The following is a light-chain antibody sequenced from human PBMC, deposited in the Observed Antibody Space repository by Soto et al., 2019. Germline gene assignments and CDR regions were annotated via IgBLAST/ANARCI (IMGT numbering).Light chain of an antibody. Sequence: DIQITHSQTSVSAPVAYRVCITCRASQGISSWLAWYQQKPGKAPKLLIDAASSLQSGVPSRFSCSGSERDFPLPISSLTPQDFEPYYCQQVNSFPLTCGGGPK. CDR1: QGISSW. CDR2: AAS. V-gene: IGKV1-12*01. J-gene: IGKJ4*01. CDR3: QQVNSFPLT.